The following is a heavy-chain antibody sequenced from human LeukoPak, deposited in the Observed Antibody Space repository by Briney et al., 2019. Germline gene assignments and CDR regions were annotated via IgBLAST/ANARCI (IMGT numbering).Heavy chain of an antibody. Sequence: SVKGRFTISRDDAKSSLFLQMNSLGAEDTAVYYCARANTSGYTYGNFDYWGQGTLVTVSS. D-gene: IGHD5-18*01. CDR3: ARANTSGYTYGNFDY. J-gene: IGHJ4*02. V-gene: IGHV3-21*01.